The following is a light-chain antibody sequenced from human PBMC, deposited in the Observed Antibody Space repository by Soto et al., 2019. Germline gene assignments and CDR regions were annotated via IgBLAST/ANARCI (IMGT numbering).Light chain of an antibody. CDR1: SSDVGGYNY. CDR3: SSYTSSSTRV. V-gene: IGLV2-14*01. CDR2: DVS. J-gene: IGLJ1*01. Sequence: QSALTQPASVSGSPGQSITISCTGTSSDVGGYNYVSWYQQHPGKAPKLMIYDVSNRPSGVSNRFSGSKSGNTASLTISRLQAEDEADYYCSSYTSSSTRVLGTGTKLTVL.